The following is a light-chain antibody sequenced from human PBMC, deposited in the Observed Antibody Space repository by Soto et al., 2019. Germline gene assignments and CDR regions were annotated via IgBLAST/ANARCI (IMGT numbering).Light chain of an antibody. Sequence: VVVTQPPSTLSASNGERSTLSCRASESVSRHLAWYHQKPGQAPKLLIFDASTRATGVPARFSGSGSGTEFTLTVSSLQSEDIAIYLCQHYNNCPHNFGQGTRLEIK. CDR3: QHYNNCPHN. V-gene: IGKV3-15*01. CDR2: DAS. CDR1: ESVSRH. J-gene: IGKJ5*01.